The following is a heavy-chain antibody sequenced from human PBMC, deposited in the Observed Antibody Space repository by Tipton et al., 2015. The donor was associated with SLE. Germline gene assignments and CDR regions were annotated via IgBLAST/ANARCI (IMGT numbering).Heavy chain of an antibody. Sequence: SLRLSCVASGFTFSSYEMNWVRQAPGKGLGWVSYISSSGSTIYYADSVKGRFTISRDNAKNSLYLQMNSLRAEDTAVYYCARDQGSVYNWFDPWGQGTLVTVSS. V-gene: IGHV3-48*03. CDR2: ISSSGSTI. J-gene: IGHJ5*02. D-gene: IGHD3-10*01. CDR3: ARDQGSVYNWFDP. CDR1: GFTFSSYE.